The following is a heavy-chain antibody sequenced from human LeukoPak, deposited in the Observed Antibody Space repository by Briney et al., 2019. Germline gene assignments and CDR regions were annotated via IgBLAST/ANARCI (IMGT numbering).Heavy chain of an antibody. V-gene: IGHV1-69*05. CDR2: IIPIFGTA. CDR3: ARGRYDSQDY. D-gene: IGHD3-3*01. J-gene: IGHJ4*02. CDR1: GYTFTSYD. Sequence: ASVKVSCKASGYTFTSYDINWVRQATGQGLEWMGGIIPIFGTANYAQKFQGRVTITTDESTSTAYMELSSLRSEDTAVYYCARGRYDSQDYWGQGTLVTVSS.